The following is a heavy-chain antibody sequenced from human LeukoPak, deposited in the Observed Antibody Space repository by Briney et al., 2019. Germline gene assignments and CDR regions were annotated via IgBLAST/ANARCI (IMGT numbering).Heavy chain of an antibody. Sequence: PGGSLRLSCAASGFIFSSYSMNWVRQAPGKGLEWVSSISSSSSYIYYADSVKGRFTISRDNAKNSLYLQMNSLRAEDTAVYYCARETRGWSLLDFDYWGQGTLVTVSS. D-gene: IGHD6-19*01. CDR2: ISSSSSYI. J-gene: IGHJ4*02. CDR1: GFIFSSYS. V-gene: IGHV3-21*01. CDR3: ARETRGWSLLDFDY.